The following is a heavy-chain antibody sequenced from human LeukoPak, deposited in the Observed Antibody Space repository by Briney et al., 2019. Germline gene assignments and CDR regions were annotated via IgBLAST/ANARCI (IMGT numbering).Heavy chain of an antibody. CDR3: ARCRDGYNLFDY. CDR1: GFSLSSSGMC. J-gene: IGHJ4*02. Sequence: SGPTLVNPPPTLTLTCAFSGFSLSSSGMCVSWIRQPPGTALEWLALIDWDDDKYYSTSLKTRLTISKDTSKNQVVFTMTNMDPVDTATYYCARCRDGYNLFDYWGQGTLVTVSS. CDR2: IDWDDDK. D-gene: IGHD5-24*01. V-gene: IGHV2-70*01.